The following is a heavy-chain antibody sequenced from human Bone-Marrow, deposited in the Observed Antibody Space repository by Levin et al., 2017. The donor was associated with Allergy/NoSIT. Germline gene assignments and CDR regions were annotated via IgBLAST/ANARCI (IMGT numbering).Heavy chain of an antibody. CDR3: VKQVVTDPVLGACDI. V-gene: IGHV2-5*04. D-gene: IGHD4-23*01. J-gene: IGHJ3*02. CDR1: GFSLSTTGVG. Sequence: KRSGPTLVKPTQTLTLTCTFSGFSLSTTGVGVGWIRQPPGQALEWLAVIFWDGDKRFNLSLKSRLSIKDPSRNQVVLTMTNMDHMDTGTYYCVKQVVTDPVLGACDIWGQGTVVTVSA. CDR2: IFWDGDK.